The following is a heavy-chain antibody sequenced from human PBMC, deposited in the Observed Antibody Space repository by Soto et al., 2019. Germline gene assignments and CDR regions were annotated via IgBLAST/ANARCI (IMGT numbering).Heavy chain of an antibody. CDR1: GGTFSTYA. V-gene: IGHV1-69*12. Sequence: QVQLVQSGAEVKKPESSVKVSCKAPGGTFSTYAISWVRQAPGQGLEWMGGIIPMFGTANYAQRFQDRVTITADESTNTVYMELSSLRSEXTAXXXXXXXXXXXXXRIXNGYSGWGQGTLVTVSS. CDR2: IIPMFGTA. CDR3: XXXXXXXXXRIXNGYSG. D-gene: IGHD3-22*01. J-gene: IGHJ4*02.